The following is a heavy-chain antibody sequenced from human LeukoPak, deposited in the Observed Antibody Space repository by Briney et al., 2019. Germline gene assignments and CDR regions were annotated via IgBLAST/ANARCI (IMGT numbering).Heavy chain of an antibody. D-gene: IGHD2-2*01. J-gene: IGHJ6*02. CDR1: GFTFSSYA. CDR2: ISYDGSNK. CDR3: ARDHCSSTSCLMDV. V-gene: IGHV3-30-3*01. Sequence: PGGSLRLSCAASGFTFSSYAMHWVRQAPGKGLEWVAVISYDGSNKYYADSVKGRVTISRDNSKNTLYLQMNSLRAEDTAVYYCARDHCSSTSCLMDVWGQGTTVTASS.